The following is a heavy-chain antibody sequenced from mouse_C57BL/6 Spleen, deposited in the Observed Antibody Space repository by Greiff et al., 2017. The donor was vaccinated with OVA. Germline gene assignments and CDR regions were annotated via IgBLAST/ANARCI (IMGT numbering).Heavy chain of an antibody. CDR1: GYTFTSYW. Sequence: EVQLQQSGTVLARPGASVKMSCKTSGYTFTSYWMHWVKQRPGQGLEWIGAIYPGNSDTSYNQKFKGKAKLTAVTSASTAYMELSSLTNEDSAVYYCTREKFDGYDAMDYWGQGTSVTVSS. J-gene: IGHJ4*01. CDR2: IYPGNSDT. D-gene: IGHD2-3*01. CDR3: TREKFDGYDAMDY. V-gene: IGHV1-5*01.